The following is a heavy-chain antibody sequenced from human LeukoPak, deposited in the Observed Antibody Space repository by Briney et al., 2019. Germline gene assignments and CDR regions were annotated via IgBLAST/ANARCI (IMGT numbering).Heavy chain of an antibody. V-gene: IGHV3-21*01. CDR2: ISSSSSYI. Sequence: GGSLRLSCAASGFTFSSYSMNWVRQAPGKGLEWVSSISSSSSYIYYADSVKGRFTISRDNAKNSLYLQMNSLRAEDTAVYYCARGQKYYYYYYMDVWGKGTTVTVSS. J-gene: IGHJ6*03. CDR1: GFTFSSYS. CDR3: ARGQKYYYYYYMDV.